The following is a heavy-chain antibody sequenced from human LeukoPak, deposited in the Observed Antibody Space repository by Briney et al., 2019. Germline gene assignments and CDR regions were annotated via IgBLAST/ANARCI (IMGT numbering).Heavy chain of an antibody. V-gene: IGHV3-7*01. CDR3: ASIPPNWGDYYYYMDV. CDR2: IKQDGSEK. CDR1: GFTFSSYW. J-gene: IGHJ6*03. D-gene: IGHD7-27*01. Sequence: GGSLRLSCAASGFTFSSYWMSWVRQAPGKGLEWVANIKQDGSEKYYVDSVKGRFTISRDNAKNSLYLQMNSLRAEDTAVYYCASIPPNWGDYYYYMDVWGKGTTVTVSS.